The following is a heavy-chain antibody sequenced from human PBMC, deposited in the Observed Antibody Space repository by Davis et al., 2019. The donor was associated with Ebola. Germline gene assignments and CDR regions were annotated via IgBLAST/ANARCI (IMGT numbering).Heavy chain of an antibody. V-gene: IGHV4-39*01. Sequence: PSETLSLTCTVSGGSISRSCYYWDWFRQPPGKGLEWIGSTYYSGSTDCNPSLKSRVTISLDTSKNQFSLKLTPVTAADTAVYYCTRRQYTSSPFDPWGQGVLVTVSS. D-gene: IGHD6-6*01. CDR2: TYYSGST. CDR1: GGSISRSCYY. CDR3: TRRQYTSSPFDP. J-gene: IGHJ5*02.